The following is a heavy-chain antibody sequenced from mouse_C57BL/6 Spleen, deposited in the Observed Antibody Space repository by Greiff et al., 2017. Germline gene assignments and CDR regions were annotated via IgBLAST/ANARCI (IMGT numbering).Heavy chain of an antibody. J-gene: IGHJ4*01. D-gene: IGHD1-1*01. CDR1: GYTFTSYW. CDR2: IDPNSGGT. Sequence: QVQLQQPGAELVKPGASVKLSCKASGYTFTSYWMHWVKQRPGRGLEWIGRIDPNSGGTKYNEKFKSKATLTVDKPSSTAYMQLSSLTSEDSAVYYCARDITTVVATNYYAVDYWGQGTSVTVSS. V-gene: IGHV1-72*01. CDR3: ARDITTVVATNYYAVDY.